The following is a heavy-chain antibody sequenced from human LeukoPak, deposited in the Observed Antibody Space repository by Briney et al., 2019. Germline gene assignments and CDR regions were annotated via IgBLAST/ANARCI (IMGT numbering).Heavy chain of an antibody. CDR3: ASNLKEDSSGYLSDY. D-gene: IGHD3-22*01. J-gene: IGHJ4*02. V-gene: IGHV4-38-2*01. CDR1: GYSISSGYY. CDR2: IYHSGST. Sequence: SETLSLTCAVSGYSISSGYYWGWIRQPPGKGLEWIGSIYHSGSTYYNPSLKSRVTISVDTSKNQFSLKLSSVTAADTAVYYCASNLKEDSSGYLSDYWGQGTLVTVSS.